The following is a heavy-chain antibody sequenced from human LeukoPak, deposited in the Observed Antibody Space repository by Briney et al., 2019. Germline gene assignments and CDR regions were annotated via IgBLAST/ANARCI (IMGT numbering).Heavy chain of an antibody. Sequence: GESLQISCQGSGYSFTSYWIGWVRQMPGKGLEWMGIIYPGDSDTRYSPSFQGQVTISADKSISTAYLQWSSLKASDTAMYYCARGGEYYDFWSGSYYYYYGMDVWGQGTTVTVSS. CDR2: IYPGDSDT. CDR1: GYSFTSYW. CDR3: ARGGEYYDFWSGSYYYYYGMDV. J-gene: IGHJ6*02. V-gene: IGHV5-51*01. D-gene: IGHD3-3*01.